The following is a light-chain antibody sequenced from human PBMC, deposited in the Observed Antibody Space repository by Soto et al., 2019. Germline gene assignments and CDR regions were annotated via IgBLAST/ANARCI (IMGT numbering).Light chain of an antibody. J-gene: IGLJ1*01. CDR1: SSDVGDYNY. CDR3: SSYTSSSAPYV. CDR2: DVS. V-gene: IGLV2-14*03. Sequence: QSALTQPASVSGSPGQSITMSCTGTSSDVGDYNYVSWYQHHPGKAPKLMIYDVSNRPSGVSYRFSGSKSGNTASLTISVLQAEDEADYYGSSYTSSSAPYVFGTGTKLTVL.